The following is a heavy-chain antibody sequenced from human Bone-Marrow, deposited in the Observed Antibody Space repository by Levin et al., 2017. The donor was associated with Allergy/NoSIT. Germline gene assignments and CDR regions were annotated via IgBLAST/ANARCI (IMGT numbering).Heavy chain of an antibody. CDR3: VLPPTYYDFWSGYSDAFDI. D-gene: IGHD3-3*01. V-gene: IGHV1-2*06. CDR1: GYTFTGYY. Sequence: ASVKVSCKASGYTFTGYYMHWVRQAPGQGLEWMGRINPNSGGTNYAQKFQGRVTMTRDTSISTAYMELSRLRSDDTAVYYCVLPPTYYDFWSGYSDAFDIWGQGTMVTVSS. J-gene: IGHJ3*02. CDR2: INPNSGGT.